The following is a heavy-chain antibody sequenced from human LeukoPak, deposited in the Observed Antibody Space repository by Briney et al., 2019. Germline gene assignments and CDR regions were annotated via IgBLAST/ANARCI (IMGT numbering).Heavy chain of an antibody. J-gene: IGHJ4*02. CDR3: AADGYYYDSSGYLDY. V-gene: IGHV1-58*01. D-gene: IGHD3-22*01. CDR2: IVVGSGNT. CDR1: GFTFTSSA. Sequence: ASVKVSCKASGFTFTSSAVQWVRQARGQRLEWIGWIVVGSGNTNYAQKFQERVTITRDMSTSTAYMELSSLRSEDTAVYYCAADGYYYDSSGYLDYWGQGTLVTVSS.